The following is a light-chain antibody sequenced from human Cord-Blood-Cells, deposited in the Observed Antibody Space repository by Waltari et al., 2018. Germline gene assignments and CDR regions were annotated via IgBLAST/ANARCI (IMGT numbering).Light chain of an antibody. J-gene: IGLJ3*02. CDR2: DTS. CDR1: TGAVTSGTY. Sequence: QAVVTQEPSLTVSPGGTVTLTCGSSTGAVTSGTYPYWFQQKPGQAPRTRIYDTSNKHSWTPARFSGSLLGGKAALTLSGAQPEDEAEYYCLLSYSGAWVFGGGTKLTVL. CDR3: LLSYSGAWV. V-gene: IGLV7-46*01.